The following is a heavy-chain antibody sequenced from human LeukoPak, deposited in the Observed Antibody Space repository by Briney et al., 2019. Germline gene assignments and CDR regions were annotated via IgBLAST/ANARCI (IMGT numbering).Heavy chain of an antibody. CDR1: GGSFSGYY. V-gene: IGHV4-34*01. D-gene: IGHD3-22*01. Sequence: PSETLSLTCAVYGGSFSGYYWSWIRQPPGKGLEWIGEINHSGSTNYNPSLKSRVTISVDTSKNQFSLKLSSVTAADTAVNYCARGYDSSRGYFDYWGQGTLVTVSS. CDR2: INHSGST. J-gene: IGHJ4*02. CDR3: ARGYDSSRGYFDY.